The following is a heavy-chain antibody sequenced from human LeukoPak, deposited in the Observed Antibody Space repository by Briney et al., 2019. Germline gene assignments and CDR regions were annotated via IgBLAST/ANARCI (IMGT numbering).Heavy chain of an antibody. Sequence: PSETLSLTCTVSGASISSYYWSWLRQPPGKGLEWIGYIYYSGSSRYNPSLKSRVTISVDTSKNQLSLKLSSVTAADTAVYYCARVGILRFPSNWFDPWGQGTLVTVSS. V-gene: IGHV4-59*01. CDR1: GASISSYY. CDR2: IYYSGSS. J-gene: IGHJ5*02. D-gene: IGHD3-3*01. CDR3: ARVGILRFPSNWFDP.